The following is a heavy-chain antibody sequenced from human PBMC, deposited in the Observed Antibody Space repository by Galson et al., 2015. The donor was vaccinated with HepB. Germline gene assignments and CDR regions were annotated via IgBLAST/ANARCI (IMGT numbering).Heavy chain of an antibody. CDR1: GFTFSIYS. D-gene: IGHD3-22*01. CDR3: ARDHYFETSCYYRSDYYYYGMDV. CDR2: ISSSNTYT. V-gene: IGHV3-21*01. J-gene: IGHJ6*02. Sequence: SLRLSCAASGFTFSIYSMNWIRQAPGQGLEWISSISSSNTYTYYADSVKGRFTITRDNSKNSLYLQMNSLRDEDTAMYYCARDHYFETSCYYRSDYYYYGMDVWGQGTTVTVSS.